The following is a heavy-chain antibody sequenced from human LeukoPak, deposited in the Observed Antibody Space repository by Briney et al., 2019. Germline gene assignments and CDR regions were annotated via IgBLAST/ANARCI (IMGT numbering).Heavy chain of an antibody. D-gene: IGHD5-24*01. CDR1: GLSGSYA. J-gene: IGHJ6*02. Sequence: GGSLGLSCAASGLSGSYALHWVRQAPGKGLEWVALLWYDGDRKYCADSVKGRCTISGDQSKNTLYLQLNSLRVEDTGVYYCARGEIKMLGYNDYYYAMDVWGQGTTVTVSS. CDR3: ARGEIKMLGYNDYYYAMDV. CDR2: LWYDGDRK. V-gene: IGHV3-33*01.